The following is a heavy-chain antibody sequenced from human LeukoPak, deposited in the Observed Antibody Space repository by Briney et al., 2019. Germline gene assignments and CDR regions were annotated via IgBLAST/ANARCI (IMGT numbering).Heavy chain of an antibody. CDR3: ARDLVENYGDYQETADHDAFDI. Sequence: GGSLRLSCAASGFTFSSYWMSWVRQAPGKGLEWVSSISSSSSYIYYADSVKGRFTISRDNAKNSLYLQMNSLRAEDTAVYYCARDLVENYGDYQETADHDAFDIWGQGTMVTVSS. V-gene: IGHV3-21*01. CDR2: ISSSSSYI. J-gene: IGHJ3*02. CDR1: GFTFSSYW. D-gene: IGHD4-17*01.